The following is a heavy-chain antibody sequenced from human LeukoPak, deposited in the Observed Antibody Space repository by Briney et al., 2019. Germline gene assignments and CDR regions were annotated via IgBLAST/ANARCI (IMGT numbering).Heavy chain of an antibody. V-gene: IGHV3-23*01. Sequence: GGSLRLSCAASGFTLSSYAMSWVRQAPGKGLEWVSAISDSGNTYDADSVKGRFTISRDSSKNTLFLQMNRLRPEDAAVYYCAKAPVTTCRGAYCYPFDYWGQGTLVTVSS. CDR2: ISDSGNT. CDR1: GFTLSSYA. D-gene: IGHD2-21*01. J-gene: IGHJ4*02. CDR3: AKAPVTTCRGAYCYPFDY.